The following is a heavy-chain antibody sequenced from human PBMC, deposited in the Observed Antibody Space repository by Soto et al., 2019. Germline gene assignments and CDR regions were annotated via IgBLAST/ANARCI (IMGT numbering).Heavy chain of an antibody. D-gene: IGHD3-9*01. CDR2: MYYSGST. CDR1: GGSISSYY. V-gene: IGHV4-59*01. Sequence: QVQLQESGPGLVKPSETLSLTCTVSGGSISSYYWSWIRQPPGKGLEWIGCMYYSGSTNYNPSLMSRVTISVDTSKNQFSLKLSSVTAADTAVYYCARGSYDILTGYYPGPSDYWGQGTLVTVSS. J-gene: IGHJ4*02. CDR3: ARGSYDILTGYYPGPSDY.